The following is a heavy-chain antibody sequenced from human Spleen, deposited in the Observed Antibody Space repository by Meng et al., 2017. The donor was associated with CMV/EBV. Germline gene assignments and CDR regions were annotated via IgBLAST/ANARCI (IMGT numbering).Heavy chain of an antibody. V-gene: IGHV3-23*03. CDR1: GFTFSSFA. CDR3: LAHYVATYVY. CDR2: FYSAGSRT. D-gene: IGHD5-12*01. J-gene: IGHJ4*02. Sequence: GESLKISCAASGFTFSSFAMNWVRQAPGKGLEWVSVFYSAGSRTDYADSVKGRFIISRDDSKNTVYLQMNSLRAEDTAVYYCLAHYVATYVYWGQGTLVTVSS.